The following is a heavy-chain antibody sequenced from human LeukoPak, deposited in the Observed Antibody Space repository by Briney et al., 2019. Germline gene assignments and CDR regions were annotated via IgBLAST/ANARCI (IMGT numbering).Heavy chain of an antibody. D-gene: IGHD4-23*01. CDR3: ARGVSGVTPP. CDR1: RYTFTSYY. CDR2: INTNTGNT. V-gene: IGHV1-18*01. J-gene: IGHJ5*02. Sequence: ASVKVSCKTSRYTFTSYYIGWVRQAPGQGPEWLGWINTNTGNTHYAKSLQDRVTLTTDTSTSTAYMELRSLKSDDTAVYYCARGVSGVTPPWGQGTLVIVSS.